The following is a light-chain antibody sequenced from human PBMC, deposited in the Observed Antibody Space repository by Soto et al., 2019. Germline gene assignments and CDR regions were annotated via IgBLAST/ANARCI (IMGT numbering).Light chain of an antibody. Sequence: EIVLTQSPGPLSSSPGDQATLSCRASQSLTSDYLAWYQQKPGPTPRLLIHSASSRATGIPDGCGSSGYFTLSTSTINSQEFENSACYYSQQSRRPFGRGTKVDIK. CDR3: QQSRRP. J-gene: IGKJ1*01. V-gene: IGKV3-20*01. CDR1: QSLTSDY. CDR2: SAS.